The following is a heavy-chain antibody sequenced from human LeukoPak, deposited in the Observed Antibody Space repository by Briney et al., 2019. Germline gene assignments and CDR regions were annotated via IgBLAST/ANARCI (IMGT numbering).Heavy chain of an antibody. Sequence: SETLSLTCAVYGGSFSGYYWSWIRQPPGKGLEWIGEINHSGSTNYNPSLKSRVTISVDTSKNQFSLKLSSVTAADTAVYYCAREDTPMVNPFDYWGQGTLVTVSS. CDR1: GGSFSGYY. J-gene: IGHJ4*02. CDR3: AREDTPMVNPFDY. V-gene: IGHV4-34*01. CDR2: INHSGST. D-gene: IGHD5-18*01.